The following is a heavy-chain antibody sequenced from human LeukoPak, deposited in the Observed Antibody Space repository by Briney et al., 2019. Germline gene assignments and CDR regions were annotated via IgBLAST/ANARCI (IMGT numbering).Heavy chain of an antibody. Sequence: SETLSLTCAVYGGSFSGYYWSWIRQPPGKGLEWIGEINHSGSTNYNPSLKSRVTISVDTSKNQFSLKLSSVTAADTAVYYCAREDTPMVNPFDYWGQGTLVTVSS. CDR1: GGSFSGYY. J-gene: IGHJ4*02. CDR3: AREDTPMVNPFDY. V-gene: IGHV4-34*01. CDR2: INHSGST. D-gene: IGHD5-18*01.